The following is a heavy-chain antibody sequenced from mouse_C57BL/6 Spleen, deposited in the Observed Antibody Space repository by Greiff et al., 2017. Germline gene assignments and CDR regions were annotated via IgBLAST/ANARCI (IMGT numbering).Heavy chain of an antibody. Sequence: EVKLMESGGGLVKPGGSLKLSCAASGFTFSSYAMSWVRQTPEKRLEWVATISDGGSYTYYPDNVKGRFTISRDNAKNNLYLQMSHLTSEDTAMYYGARGDYVGSYYAMDYWGQGTSVTVSS. CDR2: ISDGGSYT. J-gene: IGHJ4*01. D-gene: IGHD2-4*01. CDR3: ARGDYVGSYYAMDY. V-gene: IGHV5-4*03. CDR1: GFTFSSYA.